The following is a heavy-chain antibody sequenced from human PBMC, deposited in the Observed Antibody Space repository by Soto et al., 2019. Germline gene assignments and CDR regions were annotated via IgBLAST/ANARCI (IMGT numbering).Heavy chain of an antibody. CDR3: ARDGYNWNEEVYYYYGMDV. J-gene: IGHJ6*02. CDR1: GYTFTGYY. CDR2: INPNSGGT. Sequence: QVQLVQSGAEVKKPGASVKVSCKASGYTFTGYYMHWVRQAPGQGLEWMGGINPNSGGTNYAQKFQGWVTMTRDTSISTAYMELSRLRSDDTAVYYCARDGYNWNEEVYYYYGMDVWGQGTTVTVSS. V-gene: IGHV1-2*04. D-gene: IGHD1-20*01.